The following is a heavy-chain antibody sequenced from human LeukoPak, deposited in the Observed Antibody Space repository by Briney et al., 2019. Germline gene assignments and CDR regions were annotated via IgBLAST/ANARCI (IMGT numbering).Heavy chain of an antibody. CDR1: GFTFSSDS. J-gene: IGHJ4*02. CDR2: IRDSGDTT. Sequence: PGGSLRLSCAASGFTFSSDSMNWVRQAPGKGLEWVSGIRDSGDTTYYADSVKGRFTISRDNSKYTLYLQMDSLRAEDTAVYYCAKVGERDNYGSGLDYWGQGTLVTVSS. CDR3: AKVGERDNYGSGLDY. V-gene: IGHV3-23*01. D-gene: IGHD3-10*01.